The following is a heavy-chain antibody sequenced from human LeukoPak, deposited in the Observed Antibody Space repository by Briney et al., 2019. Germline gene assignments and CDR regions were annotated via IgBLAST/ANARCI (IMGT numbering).Heavy chain of an antibody. CDR3: ARMGFGGDYFDY. V-gene: IGHV2-70*11. CDR1: GFSLSTSGMC. CDR2: IDWDDDK. Sequence: SGPTLVNPTQTLTLTCTFSGFSLSTSGMCVSWIRQPPGKALEWLARIDWDDDKYYSTSLKTRLTISKDTSKNQVVLTMTNMDPVDTATYYCARMGFGGDYFDYWGQGTLVTVSS. D-gene: IGHD3-3*01. J-gene: IGHJ4*02.